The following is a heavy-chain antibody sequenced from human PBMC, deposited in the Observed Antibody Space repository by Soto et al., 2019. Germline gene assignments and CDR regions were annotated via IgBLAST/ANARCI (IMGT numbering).Heavy chain of an antibody. CDR1: GFTFSSYW. V-gene: IGHV3-74*01. CDR2: ISTDASST. Sequence: EVQLVESGGGLVQPGGALRLSCAASGFTFSSYWMHWVRQAPGKGLVWVSSISTDASSTSYADPVKGRFTNSRDNAKNTLYLQMNSVRAEDTAVYYCARLPNKSPQNWGQGTLVIVSP. CDR3: ARLPNKSPQN. J-gene: IGHJ1*01.